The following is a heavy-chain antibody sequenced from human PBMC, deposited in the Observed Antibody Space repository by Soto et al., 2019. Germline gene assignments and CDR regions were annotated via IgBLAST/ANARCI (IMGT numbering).Heavy chain of an antibody. CDR2: ISGSGGST. D-gene: IGHD3-9*01. J-gene: IGHJ5*02. CDR3: AKGAHYDILTAYYP. Sequence: EVQLLESGGGLVQPGGSLRLSCAASGFTFSSYAMSWVRQAPGKGPEWVSAISGSGGSTYYADSVKGRFTISRDNSKNTLDLQMNSLRAEDTAVYYCAKGAHYDILTAYYPWGQGTLVTVSS. V-gene: IGHV3-23*01. CDR1: GFTFSSYA.